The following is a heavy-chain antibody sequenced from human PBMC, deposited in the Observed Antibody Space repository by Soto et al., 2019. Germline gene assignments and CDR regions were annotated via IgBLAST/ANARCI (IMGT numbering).Heavy chain of an antibody. V-gene: IGHV3-21*01. Sequence: GGSLRLSCAASGFTCSSYSMNWVRQAPGKGLKWVSSISSSSSYIYYADSVKGRFTISRDNAKNSLYLQMNSLRGEDTAVYYCARERGDCSGGSCYSLYYYHCYGMSVWGQGSTVTVSS. J-gene: IGHJ6*02. D-gene: IGHD2-15*01. CDR1: GFTCSSYS. CDR2: ISSSSSYI. CDR3: ARERGDCSGGSCYSLYYYHCYGMSV.